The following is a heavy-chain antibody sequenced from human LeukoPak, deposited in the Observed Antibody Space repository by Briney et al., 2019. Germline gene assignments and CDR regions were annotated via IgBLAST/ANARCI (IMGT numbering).Heavy chain of an antibody. CDR2: ISAYNGNT. J-gene: IGHJ4*02. CDR3: ARDCGSGSYCY. CDR1: GHTFTDYY. Sequence: ASVKVSCKASGHTFTDYYIHWVRQAPGQGLEWMGWISAYNGNTNYAQKLQGRVTMTTDTSTSTAYMELRSLRSDDTAVYYCARDCGSGSYCYWGQGTLVTVSS. V-gene: IGHV1-18*04. D-gene: IGHD3-10*01.